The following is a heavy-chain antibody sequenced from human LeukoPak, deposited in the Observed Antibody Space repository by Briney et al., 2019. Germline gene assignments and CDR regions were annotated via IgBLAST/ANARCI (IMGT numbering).Heavy chain of an antibody. J-gene: IGHJ4*02. Sequence: GGSLRLSCAASGFTFSTYAMGWVRQAPGKGLEWVSAISGSGGTTSYADSVKGRFTISRDNSKNTLDLQMNSLRAEDTALYYCARYNSVYDSWGQGTLVTVSS. CDR2: ISGSGGTT. V-gene: IGHV3-23*01. D-gene: IGHD5/OR15-5a*01. CDR3: ARYNSVYDS. CDR1: GFTFSTYA.